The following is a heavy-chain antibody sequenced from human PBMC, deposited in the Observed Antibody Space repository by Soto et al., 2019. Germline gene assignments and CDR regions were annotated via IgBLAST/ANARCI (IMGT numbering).Heavy chain of an antibody. J-gene: IGHJ6*02. Sequence: PGESLKISCKGSGYSFTSYWISWVRQMPGKGLEWMGRIDPSDSYTNYSPSFQGHVTISADKSISTAYLQWSSLKASDTAMYYCAKLRYSSSWLFQTEKDGMDVWGQGTTVTVSS. D-gene: IGHD6-13*01. CDR1: GYSFTSYW. V-gene: IGHV5-10-1*01. CDR3: AKLRYSSSWLFQTEKDGMDV. CDR2: IDPSDSYT.